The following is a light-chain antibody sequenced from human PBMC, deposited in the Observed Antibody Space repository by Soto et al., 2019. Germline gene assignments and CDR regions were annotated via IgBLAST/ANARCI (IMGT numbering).Light chain of an antibody. Sequence: EIVLTQSPATLSLSPGERATLSCRASQSVSSYLAWYQQKPGQAPRLLIHGANSRASGIPDRFSGGGSGTDFTLTISTVEPDDFAVYYCQHYGTSSSTFGQGTKLEIK. V-gene: IGKV3-20*01. CDR2: GAN. J-gene: IGKJ2*01. CDR3: QHYGTSSST. CDR1: QSVSSY.